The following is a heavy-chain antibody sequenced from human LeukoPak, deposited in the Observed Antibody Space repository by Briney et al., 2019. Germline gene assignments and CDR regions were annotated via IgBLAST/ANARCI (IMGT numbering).Heavy chain of an antibody. Sequence: ASVKVSYRASGYTFTGYYMHWVRQAPGQGLEWMGWINPNSGGTNYAQKFQGRVTMTRDTSISTAYMELSRLRSDDTAVYYCARVPDVFYYYFDYWGQGTLVTVSS. V-gene: IGHV1-2*02. D-gene: IGHD1-14*01. J-gene: IGHJ4*02. CDR1: GYTFTGYY. CDR2: INPNSGGT. CDR3: ARVPDVFYYYFDY.